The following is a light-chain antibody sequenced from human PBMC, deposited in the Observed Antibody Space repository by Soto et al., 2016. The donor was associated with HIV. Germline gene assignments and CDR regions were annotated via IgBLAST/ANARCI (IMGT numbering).Light chain of an antibody. V-gene: IGKV1-5*03. CDR1: QSVSVW. CDR2: KTS. J-gene: IGKJ1*01. CDR3: QQYNSVPWT. Sequence: DIQMTQFPSTLSASTGDRVTITCRASQSVSVWLAWYQQKPGKAPNLLIFKTSTLEIGVPSRFSGSGSGTDFTLTLSSVQPDDVGTYYCQQYNSVPWTFGQGT.